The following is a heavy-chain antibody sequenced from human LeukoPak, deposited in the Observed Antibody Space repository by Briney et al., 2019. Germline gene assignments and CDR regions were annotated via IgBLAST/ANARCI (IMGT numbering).Heavy chain of an antibody. V-gene: IGHV1-2*05. Sequence: ASVKVSCKASGYTFIGYYMHWVRQAPGQGLEWMGRINPDSGGTNYAQQFQGRVTMTRDTSISTAYMDLSRLTSDDTGVYYCARRMAESYYDSSGYPSLGYWGQGTLVTVSS. J-gene: IGHJ4*02. CDR2: INPDSGGT. CDR3: ARRMAESYYDSSGYPSLGY. CDR1: GYTFIGYY. D-gene: IGHD3-22*01.